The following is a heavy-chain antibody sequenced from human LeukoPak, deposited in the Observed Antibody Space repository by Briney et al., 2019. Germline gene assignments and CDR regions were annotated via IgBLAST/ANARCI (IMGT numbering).Heavy chain of an antibody. Sequence: PGGSLRLSCAASGFTFNSYTMSWVPQTPGKGLEWVSDISGSGGSTYYTDSVKGRFTISRDDSTSTLYLEVNSLKSEDTAGYHCANALDYWGQGTLVTVSS. CDR2: ISGSGGST. V-gene: IGHV3-23*01. CDR3: ANALDY. J-gene: IGHJ4*02. CDR1: GFTFNSYT.